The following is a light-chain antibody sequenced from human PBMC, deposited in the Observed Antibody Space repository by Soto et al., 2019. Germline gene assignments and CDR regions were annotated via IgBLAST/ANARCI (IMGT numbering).Light chain of an antibody. CDR3: SSYTRSNTYV. Sequence: QSALTQPASVSGSPGQSITISCTGTSSDVGGYNYVSWYQQHPGKAPKLIIYEVSNRPSGVSNRFSGSKSGNTASPTISGLQAEDEADYYCSSYTRSNTYVFGTGTKVTVL. J-gene: IGLJ1*01. CDR2: EVS. V-gene: IGLV2-14*01. CDR1: SSDVGGYNY.